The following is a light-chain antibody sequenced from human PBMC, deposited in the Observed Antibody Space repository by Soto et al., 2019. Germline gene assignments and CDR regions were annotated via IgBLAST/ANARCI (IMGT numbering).Light chain of an antibody. CDR1: SSDDGSYSL. Sequence: QSALTQPASVSGSPGQAITISCTGTSSDDGSYSLVSWYQQHPGKTPNLMIYEGSKRPSGVSNRFSGSKSGITASLTISGLQPEDEADYYCCSYAGSNNVVFGGGTKLTVL. CDR3: CSYAGSNNVV. V-gene: IGLV2-23*01. J-gene: IGLJ2*01. CDR2: EGS.